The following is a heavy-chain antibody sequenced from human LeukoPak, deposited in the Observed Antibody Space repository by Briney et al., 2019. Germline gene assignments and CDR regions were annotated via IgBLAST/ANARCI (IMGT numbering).Heavy chain of an antibody. V-gene: IGHV4-4*07. J-gene: IGHJ4*02. CDR1: GGSISSYY. D-gene: IGHD1-7*01. CDR3: ARGSGLELRFYFDY. CDR2: IYTSGST. Sequence: SETLSLTCTVPGGSISSYYWSWIRQPAGKGLEWIGRIYTSGSTNYNPSLKSRVTISVDTSKNQFSLKLSSVTAADTAVYYCARGSGLELRFYFDYWGQGTLVTVSS.